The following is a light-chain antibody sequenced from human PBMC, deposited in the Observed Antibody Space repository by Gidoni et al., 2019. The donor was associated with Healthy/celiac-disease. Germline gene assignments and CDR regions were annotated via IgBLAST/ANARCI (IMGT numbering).Light chain of an antibody. CDR1: QSISSW. V-gene: IGKV1-5*03. Sequence: IQMTQSPSTLSASLGDRVTITFRASQSISSWLAWYKQKPGKAPKLMIYQASSLESGVPSRFSGSGSGTECTFTISSLQPDDFATYYCKQYNSYSSRTFGQGTKVEIK. J-gene: IGKJ1*01. CDR2: QAS. CDR3: KQYNSYSSRT.